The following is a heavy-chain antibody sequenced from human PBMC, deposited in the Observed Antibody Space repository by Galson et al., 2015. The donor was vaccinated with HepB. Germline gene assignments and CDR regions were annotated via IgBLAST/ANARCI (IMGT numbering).Heavy chain of an antibody. CDR3: AKVHRPPPDYGDYGFDY. CDR2: ISGSGRST. D-gene: IGHD4-17*01. Sequence: SLRLSCAASGFTFNNYAMTWVRQAPEKGLEWVSAISGSGRSTYYADSVKGRFTISRDNSKNTLSLQMNSLRAEDTAVYYCAKVHRPPPDYGDYGFDYGGQGTLVTVSS. J-gene: IGHJ4*02. V-gene: IGHV3-23*01. CDR1: GFTFNNYA.